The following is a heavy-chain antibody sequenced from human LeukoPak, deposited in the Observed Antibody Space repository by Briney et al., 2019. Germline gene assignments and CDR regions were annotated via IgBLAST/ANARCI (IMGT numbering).Heavy chain of an antibody. V-gene: IGHV1-46*01. CDR1: GYTFTSYY. J-gene: IGHJ4*02. Sequence: VASVKVPCKASGYTFTSYYMHWVRQAPGQGLEWMGTINPSGGSTSYAQKFQGRVTITADKSTSTAYMELSSLRSEDTAVYYCARTPGYYPFDYWGQGTLVTVSS. CDR3: ARTPGYYPFDY. D-gene: IGHD3-22*01. CDR2: INPSGGST.